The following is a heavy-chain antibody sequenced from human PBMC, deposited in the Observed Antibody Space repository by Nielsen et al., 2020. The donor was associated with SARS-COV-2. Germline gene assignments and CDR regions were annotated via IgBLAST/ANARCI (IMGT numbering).Heavy chain of an antibody. V-gene: IGHV1-69*06. CDR3: ARRYSSSWYPFDY. CDR2: IIPIFGTA. Sequence: SVKVSCKASGGTFSSYAISWVRQAPGQGLEWMGGIIPIFGTANYAQKFQGRVTITADKSTSTAYMELSSLRSEDTAVYHCARRYSSSWYPFDYWGQGTLVTVSS. D-gene: IGHD6-13*01. CDR1: GGTFSSYA. J-gene: IGHJ4*02.